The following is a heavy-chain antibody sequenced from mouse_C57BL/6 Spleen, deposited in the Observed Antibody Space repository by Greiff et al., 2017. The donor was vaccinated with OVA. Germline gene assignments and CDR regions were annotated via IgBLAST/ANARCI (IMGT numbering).Heavy chain of an antibody. CDR3: ARRGTVVATRYYAMDY. V-gene: IGHV1-64*01. CDR1: GYTFTSYW. D-gene: IGHD1-1*01. Sequence: VQLQQPGAELVKPGASVKLSCKASGYTFTSYWMHWVKQKPGQGLEWIGMIHPNSGSTNYNEKFKSKATLTVDKSSSTAYMQLSSLTSEDSAVYYCARRGTVVATRYYAMDYWGQGTSVTVSS. CDR2: IHPNSGST. J-gene: IGHJ4*01.